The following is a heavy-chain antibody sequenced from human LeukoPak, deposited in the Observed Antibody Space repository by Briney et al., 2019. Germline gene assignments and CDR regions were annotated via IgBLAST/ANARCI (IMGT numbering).Heavy chain of an antibody. D-gene: IGHD6-13*01. CDR2: IRYDGSNK. CDR3: AKLRIAAAPPFYYYYGMDV. Sequence: PRGSLRLSCAASGFTFSSYGMHWVRQAPGKGLEWVAFIRYDGSNKYYADSVKGRFTISRDNAKNSLYLQMNSLRAEDTAVYYCAKLRIAAAPPFYYYYGMDVWGQGTTVTVSS. J-gene: IGHJ6*02. V-gene: IGHV3-30*02. CDR1: GFTFSSYG.